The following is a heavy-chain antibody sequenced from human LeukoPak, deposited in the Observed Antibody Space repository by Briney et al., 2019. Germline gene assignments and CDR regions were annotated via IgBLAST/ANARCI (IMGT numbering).Heavy chain of an antibody. Sequence: PSETLSLTCTVSGGSISSYYWSWIRQPPGKGLEWIGYIYYSGSTNCNPSLKSRVTISVDTSKNQFSLKLSSVTAADTAVYYCARGSSGYRAPGYWGQGTLVTVSS. J-gene: IGHJ4*02. CDR2: IYYSGST. D-gene: IGHD3-22*01. CDR1: GGSISSYY. CDR3: ARGSSGYRAPGY. V-gene: IGHV4-59*01.